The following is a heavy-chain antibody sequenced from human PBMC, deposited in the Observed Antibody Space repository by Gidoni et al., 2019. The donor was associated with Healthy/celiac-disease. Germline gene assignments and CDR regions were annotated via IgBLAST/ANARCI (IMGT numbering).Heavy chain of an antibody. J-gene: IGHJ4*02. V-gene: IGHV3-30-3*01. D-gene: IGHD3-10*01. CDR1: GFPFSSYA. Sequence: QVQLVESGGGVVQPGRSLRLSCAASGFPFSSYAMHWVRQAPGKGLEWVAVISYDGSNKYYADSVKGRFTISRDNSKNTLYLQMNSLRAEDTAVYYCARDEDYYGSGSYFDYWGQGTLVTVSS. CDR2: ISYDGSNK. CDR3: ARDEDYYGSGSYFDY.